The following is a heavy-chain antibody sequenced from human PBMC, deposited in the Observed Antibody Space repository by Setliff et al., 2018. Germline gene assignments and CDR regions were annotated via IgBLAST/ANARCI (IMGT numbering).Heavy chain of an antibody. CDR1: GGSFSTYF. Sequence: SETLSLTCAVYGGSFSTYFWSWIRQPPGKGLEWIGEISHSGSANYNPSLQSRLTISVDASTNQFSLKLHSVTAADTAVYYCRYWSGYYNNDYWGQGTLVTVSS. D-gene: IGHD3-3*01. V-gene: IGHV4-34*01. CDR3: RYWSGYYNNDY. CDR2: ISHSGSA. J-gene: IGHJ4*02.